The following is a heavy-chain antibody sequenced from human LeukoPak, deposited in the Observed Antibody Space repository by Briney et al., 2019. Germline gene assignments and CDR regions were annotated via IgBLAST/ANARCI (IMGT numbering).Heavy chain of an antibody. CDR1: GLTFSSYA. CDR2: ISGSGGST. J-gene: IGHJ4*02. Sequence: GGSLRLSCAASGLTFSSYAMSWVRQAPGKGLEWVSAISGSGGSTYYADSVKGRFTISRDNSKNTLYLQMNSLRAEDTAVYYCAKDLGYCSSTSCYSFDYWGQGTLVTVSS. V-gene: IGHV3-23*01. CDR3: AKDLGYCSSTSCYSFDY. D-gene: IGHD2-2*01.